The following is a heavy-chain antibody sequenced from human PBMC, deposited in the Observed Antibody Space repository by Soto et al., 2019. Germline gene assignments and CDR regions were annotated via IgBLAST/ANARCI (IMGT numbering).Heavy chain of an antibody. J-gene: IGHJ6*02. CDR1: GFPFSSYS. CDR2: ITTAGDT. Sequence: PGGSLRLSCSSSGFPFSSYSMNLVRQAPGKWLEWVSGITTAGDTYYPGSVKGRFTISREKAKNSLYLQMNSLIAGDTAVYYCARELHGGSYGMDAWGQGTTVNVAS. CDR3: ARELHGGSYGMDA. V-gene: IGHV3-13*01.